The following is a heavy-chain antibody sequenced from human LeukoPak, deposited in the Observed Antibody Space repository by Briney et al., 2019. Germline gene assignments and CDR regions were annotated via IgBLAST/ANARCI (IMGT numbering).Heavy chain of an antibody. CDR2: IYYSGST. V-gene: IGHV4-61*01. Sequence: SETLYLTCTVTGGSISSSIHYWSWIRQPPGKGLEWIGYIYYSGSTNYNPSLKSRVTISVDTSKNQFSLKLSSVTAADTAVYYCARGRNYYDSSGYYYGYWYFDLWGRGTLVTVSS. CDR3: ARGRNYYDSSGYYYGYWYFDL. CDR1: GGSISSSIHY. J-gene: IGHJ2*01. D-gene: IGHD3-22*01.